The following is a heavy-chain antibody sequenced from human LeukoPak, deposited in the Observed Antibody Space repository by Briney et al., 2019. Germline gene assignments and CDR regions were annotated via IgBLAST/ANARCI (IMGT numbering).Heavy chain of an antibody. J-gene: IGHJ4*02. CDR1: GYTFTSYD. V-gene: IGHV1-8*01. D-gene: IGHD6-19*01. Sequence: EASVKVSCKASGYTFTSYDINWVRQATGQGLEWMGWMNPNSGNTGYAQKFQGRVTMTRDMSTSTVYMELSSLRSEDTAVYYCATNSPPFIAVHGSDYWGQGTLVAVSS. CDR3: ATNSPPFIAVHGSDY. CDR2: MNPNSGNT.